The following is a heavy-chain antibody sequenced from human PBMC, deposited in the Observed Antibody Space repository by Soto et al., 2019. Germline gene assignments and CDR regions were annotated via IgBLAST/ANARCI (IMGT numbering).Heavy chain of an antibody. Sequence: QVQLQESGPGLVKPSETLSLTCTVSGGSISSYYWSWIRQPPGKGLEWIGYIYHSGSTNYNPSLKSRVTISVDTSKNQFSLKLSSVTAADTAVYYCARGDGDYDNFDYWGQGTLVTVSS. V-gene: IGHV4-59*01. J-gene: IGHJ4*02. D-gene: IGHD4-17*01. CDR2: IYHSGST. CDR1: GGSISSYY. CDR3: ARGDGDYDNFDY.